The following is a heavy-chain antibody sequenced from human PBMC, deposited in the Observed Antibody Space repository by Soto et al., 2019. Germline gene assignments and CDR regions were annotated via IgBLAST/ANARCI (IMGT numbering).Heavy chain of an antibody. CDR3: ARLGHIASHPFLTI. J-gene: IGHJ4*02. CDR1: SDC. Sequence: SDCRSIKQQPPGKGLEWIGFIYYSGSTNYNPSLKSRVTISVDTSKNQFSLKLSSVTAADTAVYYCARLGHIASHPFLTICGQGTLVTLPS. D-gene: IGHD6-6*01. CDR2: IYYSGST. V-gene: IGHV4-61*07.